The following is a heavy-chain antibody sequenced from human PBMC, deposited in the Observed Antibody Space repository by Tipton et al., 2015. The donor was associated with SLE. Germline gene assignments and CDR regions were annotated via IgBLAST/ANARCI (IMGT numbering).Heavy chain of an antibody. J-gene: IGHJ4*02. Sequence: TLSLTCAVYGGSFSGYYWSWIRQPPGKGLEWIGEINHSGSTNYNPSLKSRVTISVDTSKKQFSLKLSSVTAADTAVYYCARYSSGWYDYWGQGTLVTVSS. D-gene: IGHD6-19*01. CDR2: INHSGST. CDR1: GGSFSGYY. CDR3: ARYSSGWYDY. V-gene: IGHV4-34*01.